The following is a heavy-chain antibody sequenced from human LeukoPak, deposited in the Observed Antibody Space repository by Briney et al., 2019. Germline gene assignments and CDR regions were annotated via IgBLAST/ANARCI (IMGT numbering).Heavy chain of an antibody. V-gene: IGHV3-30*18. CDR3: AKDRSIAAGGTVSEIDN. D-gene: IGHD6-13*01. Sequence: GRSLRLSCAASGFTFSGFGMHWVRQAPGKGLEWVAVVSYDESNKYYGDSVKGRFTISRDNSKNTVFLQMNSLRAEDTAVYYCAKDRSIAAGGTVSEIDNWGQGTLVTVSS. CDR1: GFTFSGFG. CDR2: VSYDESNK. J-gene: IGHJ4*02.